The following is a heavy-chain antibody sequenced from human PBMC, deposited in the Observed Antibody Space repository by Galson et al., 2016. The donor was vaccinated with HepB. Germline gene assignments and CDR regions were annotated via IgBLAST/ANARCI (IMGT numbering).Heavy chain of an antibody. J-gene: IGHJ6*02. CDR1: GDSIRTYY. V-gene: IGHV4-59*01. CDR3: ARVEVFIVPAADVFDPKDSYYYLMDV. CDR2: TYNSGTT. D-gene: IGHD2-2*01. Sequence: SETLSLTCTVSGDSIRTYYWSWVRQPPGKGLESIGYTYNSGTTNYNPSLKSRASISVDTSKNQFSLKLSSVTAADTTVYYCARVEVFIVPAADVFDPKDSYYYLMDVWGQGTTVTVSS.